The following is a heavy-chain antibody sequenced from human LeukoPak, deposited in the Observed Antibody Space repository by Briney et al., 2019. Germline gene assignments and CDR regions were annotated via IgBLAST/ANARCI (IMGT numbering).Heavy chain of an antibody. V-gene: IGHV1-2*02. Sequence: ASVKVSCKASGYTFTGYYMHWVRQAPGQGLEWMGWINPNSGGTNYAQKFQGRVTMTRDTSISTAYMELSRLRSDDTAVYYCARDSQVRPYEILTGYSNNCFDPWGQGTLVTVSS. CDR1: GYTFTGYY. D-gene: IGHD3-9*01. CDR2: INPNSGGT. CDR3: ARDSQVRPYEILTGYSNNCFDP. J-gene: IGHJ5*02.